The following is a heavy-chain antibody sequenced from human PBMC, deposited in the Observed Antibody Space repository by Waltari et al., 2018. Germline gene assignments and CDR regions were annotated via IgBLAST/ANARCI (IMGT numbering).Heavy chain of an antibody. D-gene: IGHD6-13*01. CDR2: IKQDGSEK. CDR3: ARDGTQQLVRVY. CDR1: GFTFSSDW. J-gene: IGHJ4*02. Sequence: EVQLVESGGGLVQPGGSLRLSCAASGFTFSSDWMSWVRQAPGKGLEWVANIKQDGSEKYYVDSVKGRFTISRDNAKNSLYLQMNSLRAEDTAVYYCARDGTQQLVRVYWGQGTLVTVSS. V-gene: IGHV3-7*01.